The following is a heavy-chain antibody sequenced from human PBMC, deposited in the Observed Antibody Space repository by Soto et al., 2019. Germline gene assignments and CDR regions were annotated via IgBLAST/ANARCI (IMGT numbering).Heavy chain of an antibody. D-gene: IGHD6-13*01. CDR1: GGTFSSYA. CDR2: IIPIFGTA. Sequence: QVQLVQSGAEVKKPGSSVKVSCKASGGTFSSYAISWVRQAPGQGLEWMGGIIPIFGTANYAQKFQGRVTITADESTSPAYMELSSLRSEDTAVYYCARGRRQQLSYYYGMDVWGQGTTVTVSS. CDR3: ARGRRQQLSYYYGMDV. J-gene: IGHJ6*02. V-gene: IGHV1-69*01.